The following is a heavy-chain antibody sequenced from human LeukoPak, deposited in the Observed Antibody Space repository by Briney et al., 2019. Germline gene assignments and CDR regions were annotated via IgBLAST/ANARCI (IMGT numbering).Heavy chain of an antibody. CDR1: GYTFINYG. D-gene: IGHD2-15*01. CDR2: ISGYNGYT. CDR3: ASPGYCSGGSCDYYYYYGMDV. V-gene: IGHV1-18*01. J-gene: IGHJ6*02. Sequence: ASVKVSCKASGYTFINYGVSWVRQAPGQGLEWMGWISGYNGYTNYAQKFQFRVTMTTDTSTSTAYMELSSLRSEDTAVYYCASPGYCSGGSCDYYYYYGMDVWGQGTTVTVSS.